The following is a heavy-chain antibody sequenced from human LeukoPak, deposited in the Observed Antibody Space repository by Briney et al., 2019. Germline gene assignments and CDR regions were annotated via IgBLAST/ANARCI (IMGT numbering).Heavy chain of an antibody. D-gene: IGHD2-2*01. CDR2: IYQSGST. V-gene: IGHV4-59*12. CDR1: GGSISSYY. CDR3: ASGPRSTDIVVVPAARDY. J-gene: IGHJ4*02. Sequence: SETLSLTCTVSGGSISSYYGSWIRQPPGKGLEWIGYIYQSGSTYYNPSLKSRVTISVDRSKNQFSLKLSSVTAADTAVYYCASGPRSTDIVVVPAARDYWGQGTLVTVSS.